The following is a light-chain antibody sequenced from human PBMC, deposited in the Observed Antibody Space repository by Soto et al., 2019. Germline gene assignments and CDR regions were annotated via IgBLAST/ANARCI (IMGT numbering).Light chain of an antibody. V-gene: IGKV3-20*01. Sequence: EIVLTQSPGTLSLSPGERATLSCRASQSFSSNYLAWYQQKRGQAPRLLIYGASSRATGIPTRFSGSGSGTDFTLTISSLEPEDFEVYYCQQYDTSPRTFGQGTKVDI. CDR3: QQYDTSPRT. J-gene: IGKJ1*01. CDR1: QSFSSNY. CDR2: GAS.